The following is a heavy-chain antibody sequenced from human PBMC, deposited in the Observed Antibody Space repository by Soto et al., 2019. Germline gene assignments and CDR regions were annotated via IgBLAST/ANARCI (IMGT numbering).Heavy chain of an antibody. CDR3: AKDIRRYGYHYYGTDV. J-gene: IGHJ6*02. CDR1: GFTFDDYA. CDR2: ISWNSGSI. Sequence: GGSLRLSCAASGFTFDDYAMHWVRQAPGKGLEWVSGISWNSGSIGYADSVKGRFTISRDNAKNSLYLQMNSLRAEDTALYYCAKDIRRYGYHYYGTDVWGQGTTVTVSS. V-gene: IGHV3-9*01. D-gene: IGHD4-17*01.